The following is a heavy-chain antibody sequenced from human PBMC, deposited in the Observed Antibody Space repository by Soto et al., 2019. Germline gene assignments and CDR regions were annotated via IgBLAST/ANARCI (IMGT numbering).Heavy chain of an antibody. D-gene: IGHD1-1*01. V-gene: IGHV3-30-3*01. CDR2: ISYDGSNK. CDR3: AKDPSNWNSKNYFDY. Sequence: QVQLVESGGGVVQPGRSLRLSCAASGFTFSSYAMHWVRQAPGKGLEWVAVISYDGSNKYYADSVKGRFTISRDNSKNTLYLQMNSLRAEDTAVYYCAKDPSNWNSKNYFDYWGQGTLVTVSS. CDR1: GFTFSSYA. J-gene: IGHJ4*02.